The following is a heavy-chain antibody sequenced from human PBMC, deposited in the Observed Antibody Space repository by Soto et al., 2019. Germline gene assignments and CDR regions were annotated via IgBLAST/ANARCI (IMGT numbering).Heavy chain of an antibody. CDR1: CASIISADYY. D-gene: IGHD6-13*01. J-gene: IGHJ4*02. CDR3: ATRGPAAAEFDS. CDR2: SHNIGTS. V-gene: IGHV4-30-4*01. Sequence: SETLSLTCTFSCASIISADYYWSWIRQPPGKGLEWSGYSHNIGTSYYNPSLKSRVTISLDTSENQFSLRLSSVTAADTAVYYGATRGPAAAEFDSWGQGTLVTVSS.